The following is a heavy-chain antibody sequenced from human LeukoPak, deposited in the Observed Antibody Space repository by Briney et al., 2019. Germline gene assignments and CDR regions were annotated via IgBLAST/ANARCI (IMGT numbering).Heavy chain of an antibody. V-gene: IGHV1-2*02. J-gene: IGHJ6*03. CDR3: ARAAHYYNSAQYYYYYYMDV. Sequence: ASVKVSCKASGYTFTGYYMHWVRQAPGQGLEWMGWINPNSGGTNYAQKFQGSVTMTRDTSISTAYMELSRLRSDDTAVYYCARAAHYYNSAQYYYYYYMDVWGKGTTVTISS. CDR1: GYTFTGYY. D-gene: IGHD3-10*01. CDR2: INPNSGGT.